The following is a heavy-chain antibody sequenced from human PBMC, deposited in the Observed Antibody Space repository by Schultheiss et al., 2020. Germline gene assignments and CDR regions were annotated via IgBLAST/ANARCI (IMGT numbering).Heavy chain of an antibody. CDR1: GFTFSSYG. Sequence: GESLKISCAASGFTFSSYGMHWVRQAPGKGLEWVAVISYDGSNKYYADSVKGRFTISRDNSKNTLYLQMNSLRAEDTAVYYCARGASHFDYWGQGTLVTVS. CDR2: ISYDGSNK. J-gene: IGHJ4*02. V-gene: IGHV3-30*03. CDR3: ARGASHFDY.